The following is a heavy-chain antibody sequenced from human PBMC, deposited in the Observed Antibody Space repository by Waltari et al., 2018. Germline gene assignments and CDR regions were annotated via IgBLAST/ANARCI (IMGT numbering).Heavy chain of an antibody. CDR1: GYTFTGFY. J-gene: IGHJ4*02. V-gene: IGHV1-2*06. D-gene: IGHD2-8*02. CDR2: INPDSGAT. CDR3: ARDHHSDCPGGVCFHFDY. Sequence: QVQLVQSGAEVKKPGASVKVSCKTSGYTFTGFYFYWMRQAPGQGLEYMGRINPDSGATDYAQKFEGRLTMTRDTSINTAYMEMSSLTPDDTAVFYCARDHHSDCPGGVCFHFDYWGQGTLVIVSS.